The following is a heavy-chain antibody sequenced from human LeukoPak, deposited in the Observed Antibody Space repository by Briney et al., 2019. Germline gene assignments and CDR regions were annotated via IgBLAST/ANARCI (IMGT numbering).Heavy chain of an antibody. Sequence: PGGSLRLSCAASGFTFSSYGMHWVRQAPGKGLEWVAVIWYDGSNKYYADSVKGRFTISRDNSKNTLYLQMNSLRAEDTAVYYCARAGANYDILTGYYMGFDYWGQGTLVTVSS. J-gene: IGHJ4*02. CDR3: ARAGANYDILTGYYMGFDY. V-gene: IGHV3-30*19. D-gene: IGHD3-9*01. CDR2: IWYDGSNK. CDR1: GFTFSSYG.